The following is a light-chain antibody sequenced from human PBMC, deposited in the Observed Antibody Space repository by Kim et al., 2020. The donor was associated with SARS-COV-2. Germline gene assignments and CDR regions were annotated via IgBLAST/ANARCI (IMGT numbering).Light chain of an antibody. CDR1: SSVIGTYDY. J-gene: IGLJ2*01. V-gene: IGLV2-14*03. Sequence: PGPSITISGTGTSSVIGTYDYVSWYQQHPGKAPKLMIYDVSDRPSGVSNRFSGSKSGNTASLTISGLQAEDEADYYCSSYTSSRAIFGGGTQLTVL. CDR2: DVS. CDR3: SSYTSSRAI.